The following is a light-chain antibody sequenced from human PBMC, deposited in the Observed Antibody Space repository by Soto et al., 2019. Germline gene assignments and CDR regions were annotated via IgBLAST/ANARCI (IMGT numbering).Light chain of an antibody. CDR2: DNY. CDR1: FSNIGNND. J-gene: IGLJ2*01. Sequence: QSVLTQPPSVSAAPGQKVTISCSGSFSNIGNNDVSWYQQFPGTAPKLLIYDNYKRPSGIPDRFSGSKSGTSATLGISGLQTWDEADYYCRTWDSSLRTVFGGGTKLTVL. V-gene: IGLV1-51*01. CDR3: RTWDSSLRTV.